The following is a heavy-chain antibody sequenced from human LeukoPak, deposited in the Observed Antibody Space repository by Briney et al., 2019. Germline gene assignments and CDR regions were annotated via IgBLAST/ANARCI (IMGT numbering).Heavy chain of an antibody. J-gene: IGHJ4*02. CDR1: EFTFSDYY. D-gene: IGHD1-26*01. CDR3: ARVYSGSYYDFDY. CDR2: ISSSSSYT. Sequence: PGGSLRLSGAASEFTFSDYYMSWTHQAPGKGLEWLSYISSSSSYTNYADSVKGRFTISRDNAKNSLYLQMNSLRAEDTAVYYCARVYSGSYYDFDYWGQGTLVTVSS. V-gene: IGHV3-11*06.